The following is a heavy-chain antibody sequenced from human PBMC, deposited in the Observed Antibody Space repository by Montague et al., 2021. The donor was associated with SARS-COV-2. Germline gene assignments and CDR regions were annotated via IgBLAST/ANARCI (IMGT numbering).Heavy chain of an antibody. J-gene: IGHJ6*02. CDR3: ASLTTDTLYYYYGMDV. CDR2: ISSSSYI. Sequence: SLRLSCAASGFTFSSYSMSWVRQAPGKGLEWVSSISSSSYIYYADSVKGRFTISRDNAKNSLYLQMNSLRAEDTAVYYCASLTTDTLYYYYGMDVWGQGTTVTVSS. CDR1: GFTFSSYS. D-gene: IGHD1-14*01. V-gene: IGHV3-21*01.